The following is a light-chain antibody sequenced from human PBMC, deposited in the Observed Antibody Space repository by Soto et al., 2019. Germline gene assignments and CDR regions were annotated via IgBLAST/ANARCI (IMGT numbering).Light chain of an antibody. CDR2: DTS. CDR1: QSVSSY. J-gene: IGKJ5*01. Sequence: EIVLTQSPATLSLSPGERATLSCRASQSVSSYLAWYQQKPGQAPRLLIYDTSNRATGIPARFSGSGSGTDFPLTISRLEPEDFAVYYCQQRSNWPITFGQGTRLEIK. CDR3: QQRSNWPIT. V-gene: IGKV3-11*01.